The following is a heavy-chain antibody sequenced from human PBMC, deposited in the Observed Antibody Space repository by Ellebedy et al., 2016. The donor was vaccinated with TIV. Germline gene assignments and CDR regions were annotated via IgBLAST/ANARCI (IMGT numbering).Heavy chain of an antibody. J-gene: IGHJ4*02. Sequence: AASVKVSCKASENIFTKYYIHWVRQAPGPGLEWMGGIIPIFGTANYAKKFRGRVTITADESTSAAYMELSSLRYEDTAVYYCARAESGGYAWDYWGQGTLVTVSS. CDR3: ARAESGGYAWDY. CDR1: ENIFTKYY. CDR2: IIPIFGTA. V-gene: IGHV1-69*13. D-gene: IGHD5-12*01.